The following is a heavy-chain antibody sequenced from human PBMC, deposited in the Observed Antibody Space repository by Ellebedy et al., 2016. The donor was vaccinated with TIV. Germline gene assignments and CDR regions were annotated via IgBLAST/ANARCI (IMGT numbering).Heavy chain of an antibody. CDR3: ARGGSYRGMDV. CDR1: GFTFSCYW. Sequence: GESLKISCAASGFTFSCYWMHWARQAPGKGLVWVSRINSDGSSTSYADSVKGRFTISRDNAKNTLYLQMNSLSAEDTAVYYCARGGSYRGMDVWGQGTTVTVSS. V-gene: IGHV3-74*01. CDR2: INSDGSST. D-gene: IGHD1-26*01. J-gene: IGHJ6*02.